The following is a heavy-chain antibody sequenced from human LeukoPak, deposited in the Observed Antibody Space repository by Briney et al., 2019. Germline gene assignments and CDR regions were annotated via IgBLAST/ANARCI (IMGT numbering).Heavy chain of an antibody. CDR2: VNPNNGLT. D-gene: IGHD6-13*01. V-gene: IGHV1-8*01. Sequence: GASVKVSCKASGYSFTTLDINWVRQATGQGLEWVGWVNPNNGLTGYAQKFQGRVTLTSDTSTNTAYMELSSLSSDDTAVYYCARDPYSSSSSLWGQGTLVTVSS. CDR1: GYSFTTLD. CDR3: ARDPYSSSSSL. J-gene: IGHJ4*02.